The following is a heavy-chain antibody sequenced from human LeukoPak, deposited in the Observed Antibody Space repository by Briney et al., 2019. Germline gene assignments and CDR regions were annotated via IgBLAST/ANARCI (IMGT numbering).Heavy chain of an antibody. Sequence: PSETLSLTCTVSAGCMNNGGHFWTWIRQPAGKGLEWIGRIFTGGNTNYNPSLENRLTMSIDTSKNQFSLELSSVTAADTALYFCGFSEGDFWGQGALVTVSS. J-gene: IGHJ4*02. CDR3: GFSEGDF. CDR2: IFTGGNT. CDR1: AGCMNNGGHF. D-gene: IGHD6-25*01. V-gene: IGHV4-61*02.